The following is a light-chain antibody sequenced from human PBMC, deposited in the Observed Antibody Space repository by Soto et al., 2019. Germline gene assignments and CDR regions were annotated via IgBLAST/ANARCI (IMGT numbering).Light chain of an antibody. CDR3: QQSYSTPWT. Sequence: DIQMTQSPSSLSASVGDRVTITCRASQSISSYLNWYQQKPGKAPKLLIYAASSLQSGVPSRFSGSGSGTAFTLTISSLQPEDFATYYCQQSYSTPWTFGQRTKVEIK. CDR2: AAS. J-gene: IGKJ1*01. CDR1: QSISSY. V-gene: IGKV1-39*01.